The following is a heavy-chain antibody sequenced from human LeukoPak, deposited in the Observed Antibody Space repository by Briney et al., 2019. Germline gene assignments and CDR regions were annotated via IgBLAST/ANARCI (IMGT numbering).Heavy chain of an antibody. V-gene: IGHV4-34*01. CDR3: ARRPHQLVTDYYYMDV. Sequence: SETLSLTCAVYGGSFSGYYWSWIRQPPGKGLEWIGEINHSGSTNYNPSLKSRVTISVDTSKNQFSLKLSSVTAADTAVYYCARRPHQLVTDYYYMDVWGKGNTVTVSS. CDR1: GGSFSGYY. D-gene: IGHD6-13*01. J-gene: IGHJ6*03. CDR2: INHSGST.